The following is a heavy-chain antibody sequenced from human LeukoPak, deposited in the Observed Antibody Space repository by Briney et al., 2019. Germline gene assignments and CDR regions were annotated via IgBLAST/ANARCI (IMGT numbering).Heavy chain of an antibody. J-gene: IGHJ4*02. Sequence: SETLSLTCTVSGGSISNYYWSWLRQPPGKGLEWIGCIYYSGSTSYNPSLNSRVTISVDTSKNQFSLKMSSVTAADTAVYYCARGGIYSSSLITADYWGQASLVTVPS. V-gene: IGHV4-59*01. D-gene: IGHD6-13*01. CDR2: IYYSGST. CDR3: ARGGIYSSSLITADY. CDR1: GGSISNYY.